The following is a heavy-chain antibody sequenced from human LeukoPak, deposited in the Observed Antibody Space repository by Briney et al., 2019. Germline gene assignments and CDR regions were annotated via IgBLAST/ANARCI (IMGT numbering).Heavy chain of an antibody. J-gene: IGHJ4*02. CDR2: INHSGST. CDR1: GGSFSGYY. V-gene: IGHV4-34*01. D-gene: IGHD6-19*01. CDR3: ARHLHGQAGPFDY. Sequence: SETLSLTCAVYGGSFSGYYWSWIRQPPGKGLEWIGEINHSGSTNHNPSLKSRVTISVDTSKNQFSLKLSSVTAADTAVYYCARHLHGQAGPFDYWGQGTLVTVSS.